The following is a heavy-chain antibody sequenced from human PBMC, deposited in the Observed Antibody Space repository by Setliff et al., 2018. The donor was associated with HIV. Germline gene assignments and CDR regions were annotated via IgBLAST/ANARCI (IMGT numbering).Heavy chain of an antibody. CDR3: ARDDWTCSDGTCFPITFDY. J-gene: IGHJ4*02. V-gene: IGHV3-48*01. CDR1: GFTFSTYS. D-gene: IGHD2-15*01. CDR2: ISRSGDTI. Sequence: PGGSLRLSCAASGFTFSTYSMNWVRQAPGKGLEWVSYISRSGDTIDYADSVKGRFTISRDNAKNSVPLQMNSLRVEDTAVYYCARDDWTCSDGTCFPITFDYWGQGTLVTVSS.